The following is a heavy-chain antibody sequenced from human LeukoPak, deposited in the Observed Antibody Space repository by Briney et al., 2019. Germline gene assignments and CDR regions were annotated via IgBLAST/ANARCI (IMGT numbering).Heavy chain of an antibody. V-gene: IGHV4-34*01. CDR2: INHGEST. CDR1: GGSFRGYF. J-gene: IGHJ4*02. Sequence: PSETLSLTCAVYGGSFRGYFWSWVRQPPGRGLEWIGEINHGESTDYNPSLKSRVTMSVDMSRNQFSLDLSSLTAADTAIYYCAREYGDFDYWGQGTLVTVSS. CDR3: AREYGDFDY. D-gene: IGHD4-17*01.